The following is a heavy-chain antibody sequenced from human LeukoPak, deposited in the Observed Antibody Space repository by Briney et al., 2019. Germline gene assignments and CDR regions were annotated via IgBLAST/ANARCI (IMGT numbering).Heavy chain of an antibody. Sequence: GGSLRLSCVASGFTFSDYYMSWIRQAPGKGLEWVSYISSSGSTIYYADSVKGRFTISRDNSKNTLYLQMNSLRAEDTAVYYCAKARVHYGDYDYWGQGTLVTVSS. V-gene: IGHV3-11*01. CDR2: ISSSGSTI. CDR3: AKARVHYGDYDY. D-gene: IGHD4-17*01. J-gene: IGHJ4*02. CDR1: GFTFSDYY.